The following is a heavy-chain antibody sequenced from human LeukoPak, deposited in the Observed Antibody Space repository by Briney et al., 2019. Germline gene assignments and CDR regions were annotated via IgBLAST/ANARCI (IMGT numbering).Heavy chain of an antibody. CDR2: IYYSGST. J-gene: IGHJ4*02. CDR3: ARGYPGYSID. V-gene: IGHV4-39*07. CDR1: GGSISSSSYY. D-gene: IGHD6-13*01. Sequence: SETLSLTCTVSGGSISSSSYYWGWIRQPPGKGLEWIGSIYYSGSTYYNPSLKSRVTISVDTSKNQFSLKLSSVTAADTAVYYCARGYPGYSIDWGQGTLVTVSS.